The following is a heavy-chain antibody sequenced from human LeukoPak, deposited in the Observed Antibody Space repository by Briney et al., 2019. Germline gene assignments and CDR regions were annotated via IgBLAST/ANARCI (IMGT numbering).Heavy chain of an antibody. CDR2: ISGSGGST. Sequence: GGSLRLSCAASGFTFSSYAMSWVRQAPGKGLEWVSAISGSGGSTHYADSVKGRFTISRDNAKNSLYLQMNSLRAEDTAVYYCAREPLPYGGNTRGRFDPWGQGTLVTVSS. V-gene: IGHV3-23*01. CDR3: AREPLPYGGNTRGRFDP. CDR1: GFTFSSYA. D-gene: IGHD4-23*01. J-gene: IGHJ5*02.